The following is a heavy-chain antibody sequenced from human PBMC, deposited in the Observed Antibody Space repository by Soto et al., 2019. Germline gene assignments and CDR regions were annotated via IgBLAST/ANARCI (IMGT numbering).Heavy chain of an antibody. J-gene: IGHJ4*02. CDR2: IYYSGST. Sequence: QVQLQESGPGLVKPSETLSLTCTVSGGSISSYYWSWIRQTPGRGLEWIGYIYYSGSTNYNPSLKGRVTISVDTSKNQFSLKLSSVTAADTAVYYCARGDSYASPLYWGQGTLVTVSS. CDR3: ARGDSYASPLY. V-gene: IGHV4-59*01. D-gene: IGHD5-18*01. CDR1: GGSISSYY.